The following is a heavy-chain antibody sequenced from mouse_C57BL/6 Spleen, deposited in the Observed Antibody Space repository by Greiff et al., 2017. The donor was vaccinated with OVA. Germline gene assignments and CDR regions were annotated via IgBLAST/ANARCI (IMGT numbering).Heavy chain of an antibody. D-gene: IGHD4-1*01. Sequence: EVKLMESGGGLVQPGGSMKLSCVASGFTFSNYWMNWVRQSPEKGLEWVAQIRLKSDNYATHYAESVKGRFTISRDDSKSSVYLQMNNLRAEDTGIYYCTGYWDPFVYWGQGTLVTVSA. CDR2: IRLKSDNYAT. V-gene: IGHV6-3*01. CDR3: TGYWDPFVY. J-gene: IGHJ3*01. CDR1: GFTFSNYW.